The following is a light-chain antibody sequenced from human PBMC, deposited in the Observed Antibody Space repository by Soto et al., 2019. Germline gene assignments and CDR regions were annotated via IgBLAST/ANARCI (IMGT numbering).Light chain of an antibody. J-gene: IGKJ2*01. CDR1: QSITTW. CDR2: KAS. V-gene: IGKV1-5*03. CDR3: QQYSTYPYI. Sequence: DIQMTQSPSTLSASVGDRVVITCRASQSITTWLAWYQQKPAKAPKLLIYKASTLESGVPSRFSGGGIGTEFSLSISSLQPDDFATYYCQQYSTYPYIFGQGTKVDIK.